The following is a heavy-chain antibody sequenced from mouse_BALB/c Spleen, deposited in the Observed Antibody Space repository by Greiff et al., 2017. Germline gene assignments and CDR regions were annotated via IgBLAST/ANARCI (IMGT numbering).Heavy chain of an antibody. Sequence: QVQLQQSGPELVKPGASVKISCKASGYAFSSSWMNWVKQRPGQGLEWIGRIYPGDGDTNYNGKFKGKATLTADKSSSTAYMQLSSLTSVDSAVYFCAREGVVATYAMDYWGQGTSVTVSS. J-gene: IGHJ4*01. V-gene: IGHV1-82*01. CDR1: GYAFSSSW. CDR2: IYPGDGDT. D-gene: IGHD1-1*01. CDR3: AREGVVATYAMDY.